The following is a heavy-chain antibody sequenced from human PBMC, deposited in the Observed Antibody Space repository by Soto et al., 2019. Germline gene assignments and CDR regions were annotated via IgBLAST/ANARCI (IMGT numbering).Heavy chain of an antibody. D-gene: IGHD5-18*01. J-gene: IGHJ1*01. Sequence: ASVKVSCKASGYTFTGYYMHWVRQAPGQGLEWMGWINPNSGGTNYAQKFQGRVTMTRDTSISTAYMELSRLRSDDPAVYYCATPLEGYPLGCWGQGTMVIVSS. CDR2: INPNSGGT. CDR3: ATPLEGYPLGC. CDR1: GYTFTGYY. V-gene: IGHV1-2*02.